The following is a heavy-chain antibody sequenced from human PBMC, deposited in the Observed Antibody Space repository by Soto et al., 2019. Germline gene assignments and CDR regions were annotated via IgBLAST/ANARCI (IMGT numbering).Heavy chain of an antibody. V-gene: IGHV1-2*04. CDR3: ARGHYHYGGQLVVYPWGMDV. J-gene: IGHJ6*02. D-gene: IGHD3-10*01. Sequence: QVQLVQSGAEVKKPGASVKVSCKASGYTFTGYYMHWVRQAPGQGLEWMGWINPNSGGTNYAQKFQGWVTMTRDTSISTAYMELSRLRSDDTVVYYCARGHYHYGGQLVVYPWGMDVWGQGTTVTVSS. CDR2: INPNSGGT. CDR1: GYTFTGYY.